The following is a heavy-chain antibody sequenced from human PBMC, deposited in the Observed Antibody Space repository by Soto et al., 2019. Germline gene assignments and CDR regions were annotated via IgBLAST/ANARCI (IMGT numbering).Heavy chain of an antibody. J-gene: IGHJ6*02. CDR3: AREDDGGDSLDV. Sequence: QVQLQQSGPGLVKPSQTRSLTCTVSGDSISSDYYHWTWIRQSPGKGLEWIGYIHHSGSILYNPSLKSRVSISVDTSKNQFSLHPTSVTAADTGVYFCAREDDGGDSLDVWGQGTTVTVSS. CDR2: IHHSGSI. D-gene: IGHD2-21*02. CDR1: GDSISSDYYH. V-gene: IGHV4-30-4*08.